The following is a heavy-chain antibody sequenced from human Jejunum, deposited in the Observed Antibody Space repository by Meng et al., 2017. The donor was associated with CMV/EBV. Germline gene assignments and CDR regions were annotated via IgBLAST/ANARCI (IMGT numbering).Heavy chain of an antibody. V-gene: IGHV1-2*02. CDR3: ARDGWREASAGKIEF. CDR1: GYTFTSYA. Sequence: QVQFVQSGAEVKKPGASVKVSCKAAGYTFTSYAIHWVRQAPRQRLEWMGWINPNRGGTNYAQKFQGRVTMTRDTSISTAYVELSRLRSDDTAVYYCARDGWREASAGKIEFWGQGTLVTVSS. J-gene: IGHJ4*02. D-gene: IGHD6-13*01. CDR2: INPNRGGT.